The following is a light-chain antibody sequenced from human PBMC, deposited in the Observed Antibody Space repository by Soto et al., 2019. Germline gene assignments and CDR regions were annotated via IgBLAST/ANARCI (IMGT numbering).Light chain of an antibody. CDR3: QQSYSTPRP. Sequence: DIQMTQSPSSLSASVGDRVTITCRASQSISSYLNWYQQKPGKAPKLLIYAASSLQSGVPLRFSGSGSGTNFTLTISSLQPEDFATYYCQQSYSTPRPFGQGTKVPIK. J-gene: IGKJ1*01. V-gene: IGKV1-39*01. CDR2: AAS. CDR1: QSISSY.